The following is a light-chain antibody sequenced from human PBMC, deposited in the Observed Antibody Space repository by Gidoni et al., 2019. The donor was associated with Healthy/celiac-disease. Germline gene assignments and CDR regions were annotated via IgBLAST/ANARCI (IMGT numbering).Light chain of an antibody. Sequence: EIVMTQSPATLSVSPGERATLSCRASQSVSSNLAWYQQKPGQAPRLLIYGASTRATGIPARFSCSGSGKEFTLTISSLQSEDFAVYYCQQYNNWPVYTFGQGTKLEIK. CDR1: QSVSSN. CDR3: QQYNNWPVYT. V-gene: IGKV3-15*01. CDR2: GAS. J-gene: IGKJ2*01.